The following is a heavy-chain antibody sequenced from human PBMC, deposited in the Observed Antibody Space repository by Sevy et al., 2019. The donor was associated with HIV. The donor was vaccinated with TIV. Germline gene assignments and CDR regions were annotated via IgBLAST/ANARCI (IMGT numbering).Heavy chain of an antibody. Sequence: GGSLRLSCTASGVNLNDYAMHWVRQVPGKGLEWVSSINYNADNIFYADSVKGRFTISRDNGQKSLYLQMDSLRVDDTALYFCTKDAGSGRFFSGYSYWNYMDVWGQGTTVTVSS. CDR1: GVNLNDYA. CDR3: TKDAGSGRFFSGYSYWNYMDV. J-gene: IGHJ6*03. D-gene: IGHD3-3*01. CDR2: INYNADNI. V-gene: IGHV3-9*01.